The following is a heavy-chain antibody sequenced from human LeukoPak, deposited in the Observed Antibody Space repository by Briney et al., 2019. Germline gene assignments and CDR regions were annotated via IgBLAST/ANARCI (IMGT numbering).Heavy chain of an antibody. D-gene: IGHD6-13*01. V-gene: IGHV4-31*03. CDR1: GGSINNGGYY. J-gene: IGHJ4*02. CDR3: ARGLVYSSSYLY. CDR2: IYYSGST. Sequence: SETLSLTCTVSGGSINNGGYYWSWIRQHPGKGLEWIGYIYYSGSTNYNPSLKSRVAISVDTSKNQFSLKLSSVTAADTAVYYCARGLVYSSSYLYWGQGTLVTVSS.